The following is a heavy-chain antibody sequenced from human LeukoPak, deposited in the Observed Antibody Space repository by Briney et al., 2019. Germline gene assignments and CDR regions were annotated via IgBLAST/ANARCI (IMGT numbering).Heavy chain of an antibody. CDR1: GFTFSSYS. V-gene: IGHV3-21*01. J-gene: IGHJ4*02. CDR2: ISSSSSYI. Sequence: GGSLRHSCAASGFTFSSYSMNWVRQAPGKGLEWVSSISSSSSYIYYADSVKGRFTISRDNAKNSLYLQMNSLRAEDTAVYYCARADDILTGYYHYWGQGTLVTVSS. CDR3: ARADDILTGYYHY. D-gene: IGHD3-9*01.